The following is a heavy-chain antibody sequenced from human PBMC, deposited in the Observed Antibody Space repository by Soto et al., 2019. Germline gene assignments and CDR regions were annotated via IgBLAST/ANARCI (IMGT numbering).Heavy chain of an antibody. CDR3: ASRFVDSATGYFDR. J-gene: IGHJ4*02. V-gene: IGHV4-30-2*01. D-gene: IGHD5-12*01. CDR2: IYHSGST. Sequence: WTWIRQPPGKALEWIGYIYHSGSTYYNPSLRSRVTLSVDRSKNQFSLNMKSMTAADTAVYYSASRFVDSATGYFDRWGQGTLVAVSS.